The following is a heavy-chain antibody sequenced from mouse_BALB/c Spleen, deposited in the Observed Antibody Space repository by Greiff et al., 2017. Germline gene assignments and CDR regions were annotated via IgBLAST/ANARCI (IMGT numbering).Heavy chain of an antibody. CDR1: GYSITSDYA. J-gene: IGHJ3*01. V-gene: IGHV3-2*02. D-gene: IGHD2-3*01. CDR2: ISYSGST. CDR3: ARAPLYDGYYAWFAY. Sequence: EVQLQESGPGLVKPSQSLSLTCTVTGYSITSDYAWNWIRQFPGNKLEWMGYISYSGSTSYNPSLKSRISITRDTSKNQFFLQLNSVTTEDTATYYCARAPLYDGYYAWFAYWGQGTLVTVSA.